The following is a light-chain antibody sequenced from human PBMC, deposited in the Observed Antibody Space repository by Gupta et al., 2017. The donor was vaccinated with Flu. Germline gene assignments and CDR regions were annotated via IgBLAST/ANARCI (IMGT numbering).Light chain of an antibody. CDR2: EGS. CDR1: SSDVGSYNL. Sequence: QSALTQPASVSGSPGPSITISCTGTSSDVGSYNLVSWYQQHPGKAPKLMIYEGSKRPSGVSNRFSGSTAGNTAFLTISGLQAEDDAYYYCCSYAGSSTVVFGGGTKLTVL. V-gene: IGLV2-23*01. CDR3: CSYAGSSTVV. J-gene: IGLJ2*01.